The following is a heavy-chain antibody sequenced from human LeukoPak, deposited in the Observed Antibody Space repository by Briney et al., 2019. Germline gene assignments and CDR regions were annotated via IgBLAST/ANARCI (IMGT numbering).Heavy chain of an antibody. D-gene: IGHD3-22*01. CDR3: ARYTSYYDSSGHAFDI. CDR1: GGTFSSYA. CDR2: IIPIFGTA. Sequence: GASVKVSCKASGGTFSSYAISWVRQAPGQGLEWMGGIIPIFGTANYAQKFQGRVTITADESTSTAYMELSSLRSEDTAVYYCARYTSYYDSSGHAFDIWGQGTMVTVSS. J-gene: IGHJ3*02. V-gene: IGHV1-69*13.